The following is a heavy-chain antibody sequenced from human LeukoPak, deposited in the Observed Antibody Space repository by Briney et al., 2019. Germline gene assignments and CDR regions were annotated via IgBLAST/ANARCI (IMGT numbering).Heavy chain of an antibody. D-gene: IGHD6-13*01. V-gene: IGHV3-48*03. CDR2: ISGSGTVI. CDR3: AREVKTASGSWWFDA. Sequence: GGSLRLSCAAFGFXFSSHEMNWVRQAPGKGLEWVAYISGSGTVIYYADSVKGRFTISRDNAKDSLYLQMDSLRAEDTAVYYCAREVKTASGSWWFDAWGQGTLVTVSS. J-gene: IGHJ5*02. CDR1: GFXFSSHE.